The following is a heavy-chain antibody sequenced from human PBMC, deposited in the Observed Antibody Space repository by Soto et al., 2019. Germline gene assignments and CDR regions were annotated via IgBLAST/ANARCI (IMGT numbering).Heavy chain of an antibody. J-gene: IGHJ4*02. Sequence: EVHLVESGGVVVQPGGSLRLSCAASGFTFDDYTMHWVRQAPGKGLEWVSSMTWDGADTFYADSVKGRFSISRDNSKNSLYLQMNSLRTEDSALYYCAKDLSRREVRTYFDYWGQGTLVTVSS. CDR1: GFTFDDYT. CDR2: MTWDGADT. V-gene: IGHV3-43*01. CDR3: AKDLSRREVRTYFDY. D-gene: IGHD1-26*01.